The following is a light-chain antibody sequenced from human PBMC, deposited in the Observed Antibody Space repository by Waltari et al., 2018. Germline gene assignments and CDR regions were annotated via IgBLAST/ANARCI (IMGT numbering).Light chain of an antibody. CDR3: QQYYSIPYT. CDR2: WAS. CDR1: QSVLYSSNNKNY. Sequence: DIVMTQSPDSLAVSLGERATINCKSSQSVLYSSNNKNYLAWYQQKPGPPPKLPIYWASTRESGVPARFSGSGSGTDFTLTISSLQAEDVAVYYCQQYYSIPYTFGQGTKLEIK. J-gene: IGKJ2*01. V-gene: IGKV4-1*01.